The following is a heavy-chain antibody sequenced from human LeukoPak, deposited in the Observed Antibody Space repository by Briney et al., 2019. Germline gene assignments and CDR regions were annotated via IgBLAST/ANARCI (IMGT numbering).Heavy chain of an antibody. D-gene: IGHD3-16*01. V-gene: IGHV4-31*03. CDR3: AREIGGRVGHFDY. Sequence: PSETLSLTCTVSGVSISSGGYYWSWLRQHPGKGLEWIGYIYYSGSTYYNPSLKSRVTISVDTSKNQFSLKLSSVTAADTAVYYCAREIGGRVGHFDYWGQGTLVTVSS. CDR1: GVSISSGGYY. CDR2: IYYSGST. J-gene: IGHJ4*02.